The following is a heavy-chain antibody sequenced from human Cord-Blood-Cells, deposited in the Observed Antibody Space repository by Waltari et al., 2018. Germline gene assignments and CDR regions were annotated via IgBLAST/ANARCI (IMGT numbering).Heavy chain of an antibody. CDR1: GGSISSSSYY. Sequence: QLQLQESGPGLVKPSETLSLTCTVSGGSISSSSYYWGWIRQPPGKGLEWIGSIYYSGSTCYTPSLKSRVTISVDTSKNQFSLKLSSVTAADTAVYYCASVRFLEWLLYYWGQGTLVTVSS. J-gene: IGHJ4*02. CDR3: ASVRFLEWLLYY. CDR2: IYYSGST. V-gene: IGHV4-39*01. D-gene: IGHD3-3*01.